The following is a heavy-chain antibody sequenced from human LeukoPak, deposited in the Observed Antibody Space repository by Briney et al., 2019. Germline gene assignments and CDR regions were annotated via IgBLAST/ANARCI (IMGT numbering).Heavy chain of an antibody. Sequence: SGGSLRLSCVASGFSFSDSVIHWVRQAPGKGLEWVANVNQDESQKYYVDSVKGRFTISKDNAKNSLNLQMNSLRAEDTGVYYCARANYDIRGQGTLVTVSS. J-gene: IGHJ4*02. CDR2: VNQDESQK. CDR3: ARANYDI. V-gene: IGHV3-7*01. D-gene: IGHD3-9*01. CDR1: GFSFSDSV.